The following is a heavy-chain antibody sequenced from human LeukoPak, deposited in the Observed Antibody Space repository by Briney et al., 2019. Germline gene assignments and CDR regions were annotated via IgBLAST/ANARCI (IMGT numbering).Heavy chain of an antibody. J-gene: IGHJ4*02. V-gene: IGHV3-20*04. CDR1: GFTFDDYG. D-gene: IGHD3-9*01. CDR2: INWNGGST. Sequence: PGGSLRLSCAASGFTFDDYGMSWVRQAPGKGLEWVSGINWNGGSTGYADSVKGRFTISRDNAKNTLYLQMNSLRAEDTAVYYCARTYYDILTGYWYFDYWGQGTLVTVSS. CDR3: ARTYYDILTGYWYFDY.